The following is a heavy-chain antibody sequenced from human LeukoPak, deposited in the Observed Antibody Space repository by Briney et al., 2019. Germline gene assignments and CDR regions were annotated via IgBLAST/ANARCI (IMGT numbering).Heavy chain of an antibody. CDR2: IYYSGST. D-gene: IGHD3-3*01. CDR1: GGSISSSSYY. CDR3: ARTFPYYDFWSGYLAFDY. Sequence: KASETLSLTCTVSGGSISSSSYYWGWIRQPPGKGLEWIGSIYYSGSTYYNPSLKSRVTISVDTSKNQCSLKLSSVTAADTAVYYCARTFPYYDFWSGYLAFDYWGQGTLVTVSS. V-gene: IGHV4-39*01. J-gene: IGHJ4*02.